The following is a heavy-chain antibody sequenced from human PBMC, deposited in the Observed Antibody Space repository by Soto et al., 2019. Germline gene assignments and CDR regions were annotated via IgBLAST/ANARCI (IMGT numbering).Heavy chain of an antibody. CDR2: IIPIFGTA. V-gene: IGHV1-69*01. J-gene: IGHJ6*02. Sequence: QVQLVQSGAELKKPGASVKVSCKASGGTFSSYAISWVRQAPGQGLEWMGGIIPIFGTADYAQRFQGRVTITADESTSTAYMELSSLRSEDTAVYYCASPGETPYYYGMDVWGQGTTVTVSS. CDR1: GGTFSSYA. CDR3: ASPGETPYYYGMDV.